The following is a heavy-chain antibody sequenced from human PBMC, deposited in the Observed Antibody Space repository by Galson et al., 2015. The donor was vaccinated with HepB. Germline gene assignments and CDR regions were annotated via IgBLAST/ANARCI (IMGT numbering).Heavy chain of an antibody. CDR1: GFTFSSYA. CDR2: ISYDGSNK. Sequence: SLRLSCAASGFTFSSYAMHWVRQAPGKGLEWVAVISYDGSNKYYADSVKGRFTISRDNSKNTLYLQMNSLRAEDTAVYYCARDGTPGYYYDSSGYYSLQGGFFDYWGQGTLVTVSS. CDR3: ARDGTPGYYYDSSGYYSLQGGFFDY. V-gene: IGHV3-30-3*01. J-gene: IGHJ4*02. D-gene: IGHD3-22*01.